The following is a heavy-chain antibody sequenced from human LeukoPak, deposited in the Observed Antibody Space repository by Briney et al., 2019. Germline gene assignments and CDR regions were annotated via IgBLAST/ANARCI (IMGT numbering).Heavy chain of an antibody. V-gene: IGHV1-18*01. J-gene: IGHJ4*02. CDR2: ISAYNGNT. CDR1: GYTFTSYG. CDR3: ARDFEYSSSWYKRSVFDY. D-gene: IGHD6-13*01. Sequence: ASVKVSCKASGYTFTSYGISWVRQAPGQGLEWMGWISAYNGNTNYAQKLQGRVTMTTDTSTSTAYMELRSLGSDDTAVYYCARDFEYSSSWYKRSVFDYWGQGTLVTVSS.